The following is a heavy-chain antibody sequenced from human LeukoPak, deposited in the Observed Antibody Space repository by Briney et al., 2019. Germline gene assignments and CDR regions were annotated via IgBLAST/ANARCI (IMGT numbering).Heavy chain of an antibody. Sequence: SETLSLTCTVSGGSISSGGYSWSWIRQPPGKGLEWIGYIYYSGSTNYNPSLKSRVTISVDTSKNQFSLKLSSVTAADTAVYYCARAGGGYYGYYYYYMDVWGKGTTVTVSS. CDR3: ARAGGGYYGYYYYYMDV. CDR2: IYYSGST. V-gene: IGHV4-61*08. CDR1: GGSISSGGYS. J-gene: IGHJ6*03. D-gene: IGHD3-22*01.